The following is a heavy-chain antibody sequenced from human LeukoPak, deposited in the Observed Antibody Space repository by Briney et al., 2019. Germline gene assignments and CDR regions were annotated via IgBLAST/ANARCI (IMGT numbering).Heavy chain of an antibody. D-gene: IGHD2-15*01. CDR1: GLTLNNYA. V-gene: IGHV3-23*01. CDR3: AKIHQNRVVVGAKGAFDI. J-gene: IGHJ3*02. Sequence: RGSLRLSCEASGLTLNNYAMHWVRQSSGKGLEWVSGIWSSGGGTYYADSVKGRFTISRDTSKDTVYLQMDSLRAEDTAIYYCAKIHQNRVVVGAKGAFDIWGQGTVVTVSS. CDR2: IWSSGGGT.